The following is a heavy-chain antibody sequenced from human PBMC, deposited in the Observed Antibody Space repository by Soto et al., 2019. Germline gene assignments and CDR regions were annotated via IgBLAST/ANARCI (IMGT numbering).Heavy chain of an antibody. CDR2: INAGNGNT. CDR1: GYTFTNYA. Sequence: ASVKVSCKASGYTFTNYAMHWLRQAPGQRPEWMGWINAGNGNTKYSEKIQGRVTITWDTSASTVYMELSSLSSEDTALFYCTRDRVPARYYYYGLDVWGQGTTVTVSS. D-gene: IGHD6-6*01. J-gene: IGHJ6*02. CDR3: TRDRVPARYYYYGLDV. V-gene: IGHV1-3*01.